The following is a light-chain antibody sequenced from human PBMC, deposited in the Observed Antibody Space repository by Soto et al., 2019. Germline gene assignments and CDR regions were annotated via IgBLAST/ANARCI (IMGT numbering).Light chain of an antibody. CDR2: AAS. CDR3: QQSYSSLLT. V-gene: IGKV1-39*01. CDR1: QSISSY. Sequence: DIQMTQSPSSLSASVGDRVTITCRASQSISSYLNWYQQKPGKAPKLLIYAASSLQSGVPSRFSGSESGTDFTLPISSLQPEDFATYYCQQSYSSLLTFGPGTKVDI. J-gene: IGKJ3*01.